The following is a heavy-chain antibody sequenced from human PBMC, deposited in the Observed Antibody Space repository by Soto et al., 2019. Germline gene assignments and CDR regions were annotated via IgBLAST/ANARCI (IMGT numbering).Heavy chain of an antibody. CDR3: ARRMTWSLWCFDL. V-gene: IGHV1-18*01. J-gene: IGHJ2*01. Sequence: QIQLVQFGGEVARPGASVTVSCEASGYIFTTYGLSWVRQTPAHGLEWMGWISADSGYTQYAQFFQGRITMTRSVSARTAFMELSSLTPEDTAVYYCARRMTWSLWCFDLWGSGTQVTVSS. CDR2: ISADSGYT. CDR1: GYIFTTYG. D-gene: IGHD3-3*01.